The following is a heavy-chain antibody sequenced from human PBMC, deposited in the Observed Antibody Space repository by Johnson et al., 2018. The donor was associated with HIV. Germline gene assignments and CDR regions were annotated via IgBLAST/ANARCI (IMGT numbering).Heavy chain of an antibody. V-gene: IGHV3-7*05. J-gene: IGHJ3*02. CDR3: ARDLWAYSTRDDAFDI. CDR1: GFTLSTYW. D-gene: IGHD6-13*01. Sequence: VQLVESGGGVVQPGGSLRLSCAASGFTLSTYWMTWVRQAPGKGLEWVANIKQDGSEKYYVDSVKGRVTISRDNAKNSLYLQMNSLRAEYTAVYYCARDLWAYSTRDDAFDIWGQVTMVTVSS. CDR2: IKQDGSEK.